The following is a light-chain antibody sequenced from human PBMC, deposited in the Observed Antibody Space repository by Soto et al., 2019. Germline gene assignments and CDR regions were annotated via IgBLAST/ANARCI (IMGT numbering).Light chain of an antibody. Sequence: QPVLTQPASVSGSPGQSITISCTGTSSDVGSYNLVSWYLQHPGKAPKLMIYEVSKRPSGVSNRFSGSKSGNTASLTISGLQAEDEADYYCCSYAGSSTHYVFGTGTKLTVL. CDR3: CSYAGSSTHYV. V-gene: IGLV2-23*02. CDR2: EVS. J-gene: IGLJ1*01. CDR1: SSDVGSYNL.